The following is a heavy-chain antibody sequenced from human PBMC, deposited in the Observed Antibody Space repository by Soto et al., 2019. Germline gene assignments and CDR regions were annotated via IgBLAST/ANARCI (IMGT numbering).Heavy chain of an antibody. CDR2: IYYSGST. Sequence: PSETLSLTCTVSGGSISSGGYYWSWIRQHPGKGLEWIGYIYYSGSTYYNPSLKSRVTISVDTSKNQFSLKLSSVTAADTAVYYCARGSIVAFFWFDPWGPGTLVTVSS. D-gene: IGHD5-12*01. CDR3: ARGSIVAFFWFDP. CDR1: GGSISSGGYY. V-gene: IGHV4-31*03. J-gene: IGHJ5*02.